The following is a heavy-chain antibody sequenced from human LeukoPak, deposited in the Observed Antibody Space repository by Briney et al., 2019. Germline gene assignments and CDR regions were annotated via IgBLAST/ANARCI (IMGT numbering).Heavy chain of an antibody. V-gene: IGHV3-30*03. CDR3: ARGTVVPAAIWFDP. D-gene: IGHD2-2*01. CDR2: ISYDGSNK. J-gene: IGHJ5*02. CDR1: GFTFSSYG. Sequence: GGSLRLSCAASGFTFSSYGMHWVRQAPGKGLEWVAVISYDGSNKHYADSVKGRFTISRDNSKNTLYLQMNSLRAEDTAVYYCARGTVVPAAIWFDPWGQGTLVTVSS.